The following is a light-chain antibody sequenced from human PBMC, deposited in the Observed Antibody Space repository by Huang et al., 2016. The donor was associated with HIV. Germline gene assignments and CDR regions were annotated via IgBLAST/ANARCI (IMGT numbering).Light chain of an antibody. CDR1: RNVSSN. CDR2: GAS. Sequence: EILTTQSPATLSVSPGQGAALSCRASRNVSSNLAWYQQKPGQSPRLLIYGASTRATGIPARVTGSGSGTEFTLTINSLQSEDFAIYYCQQYDKWPRTFGQGTKVEI. CDR3: QQYDKWPRT. J-gene: IGKJ1*01. V-gene: IGKV3-15*01.